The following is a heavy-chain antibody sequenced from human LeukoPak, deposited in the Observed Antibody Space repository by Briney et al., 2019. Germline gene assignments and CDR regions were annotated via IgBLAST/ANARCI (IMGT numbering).Heavy chain of an antibody. J-gene: IGHJ4*02. CDR1: GFTFSIHW. V-gene: IGHV3-74*01. CDR3: GLEMATTIRDY. CDR2: INMDGSIT. Sequence: GGSLRLSCAASGFTFSIHWMHWVRQAPGQGLVWVSRINMDGSITSYADSVKGRFTISRDNAKNTLYLQMNSLRAEDTAVYYCGLEMATTIRDYWGQGTLVTVSS. D-gene: IGHD5-24*01.